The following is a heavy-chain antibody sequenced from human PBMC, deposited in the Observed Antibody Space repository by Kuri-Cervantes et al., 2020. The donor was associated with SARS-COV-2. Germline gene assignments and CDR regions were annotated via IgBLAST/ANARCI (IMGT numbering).Heavy chain of an antibody. CDR2: ISYNGSNE. Sequence: GESLKISCAASGFTFSNYGMHWVRQAPGKGLEWVAVISYNGSNEYYADSVKGRFTISRDNSKNTLYLQVNSLRAEDTSVYYCAKDPGTMARGHYYYGMDVWGQGITVTVSS. J-gene: IGHJ6*02. D-gene: IGHD3-10*01. V-gene: IGHV3-30*18. CDR3: AKDPGTMARGHYYYGMDV. CDR1: GFTFSNYG.